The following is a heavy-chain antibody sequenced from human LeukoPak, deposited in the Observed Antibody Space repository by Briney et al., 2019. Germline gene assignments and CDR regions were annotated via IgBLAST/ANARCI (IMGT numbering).Heavy chain of an antibody. Sequence: GGSLRLSCAASGFTFSNAWMSWVRQAPGKGLEWVGRIKSKSDGGTTDYAAPVKGRFTISRDDSKNTLYLQMNSLKTEDTAVYYCTTDRWYMVGARDFDYWGQGTLVTVSS. CDR1: GFTFSNAW. D-gene: IGHD1-26*01. J-gene: IGHJ4*02. V-gene: IGHV3-15*01. CDR2: IKSKSDGGTT. CDR3: TTDRWYMVGARDFDY.